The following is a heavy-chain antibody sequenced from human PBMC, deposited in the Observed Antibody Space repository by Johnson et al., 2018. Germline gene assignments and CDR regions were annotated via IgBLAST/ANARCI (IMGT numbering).Heavy chain of an antibody. D-gene: IGHD3-16*01. CDR3: ANPEQSWGPGGYYYYGMDV. Sequence: VQLVQSGGGLVQPGRSLRLSCTASAFTFDDYAMHWVRQAPGKGLEWVSGISWNSGTIGYADSVKGRFTISRDNSKNTLYLRMNNLRLEDTAVYHCANPEQSWGPGGYYYYGMDVWGQGTTVTVSS. CDR1: AFTFDDYA. V-gene: IGHV3-9*01. J-gene: IGHJ6*02. CDR2: ISWNSGTI.